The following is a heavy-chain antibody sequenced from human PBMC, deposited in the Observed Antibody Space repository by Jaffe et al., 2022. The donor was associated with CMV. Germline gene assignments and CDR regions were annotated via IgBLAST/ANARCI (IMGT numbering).Heavy chain of an antibody. Sequence: EVQLLESGGGLVQPGGSLRLSCAASGFTFSSYAMSWVRQAPGKGLEWVSAISGSGGSTYYADSVKGRFTISRDNSKNTLYLQMNSLRAEDTAVYYCAKALQDITMVRGVIGWFDPWGQGTLVTVSS. CDR3: AKALQDITMVRGVIGWFDP. CDR2: ISGSGGST. D-gene: IGHD3-10*01. J-gene: IGHJ5*02. V-gene: IGHV3-23*01. CDR1: GFTFSSYA.